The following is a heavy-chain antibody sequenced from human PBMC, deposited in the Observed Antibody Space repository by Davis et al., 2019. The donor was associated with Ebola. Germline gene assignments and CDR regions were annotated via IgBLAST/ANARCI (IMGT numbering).Heavy chain of an antibody. V-gene: IGHV1-2*06. CDR3: ARGGITMMVVPRDYYYGLDA. J-gene: IGHJ6*02. Sequence: ASVKVSCKASGGTFSSYAISWVRQAPGQGLEWMGRINPNSGGTNYAQKFQGRVTMTRDTSISTAYMELSRLRSDDTAVYYCARGGITMMVVPRDYYYGLDAWGQGTTVTVSS. CDR2: INPNSGGT. CDR1: GGTFSSYA. D-gene: IGHD3-22*01.